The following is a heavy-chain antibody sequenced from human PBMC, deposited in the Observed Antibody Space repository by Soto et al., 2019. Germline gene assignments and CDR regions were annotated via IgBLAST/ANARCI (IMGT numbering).Heavy chain of an antibody. D-gene: IGHD4-17*01. V-gene: IGHV1-46*01. Sequence: GASVKVSCKGSGYTFTSYYMHWVRQAPGQGLEWMGIINPSGGSTSYAQKFQGRVTMTRDTSTSTVYMELSSLRSEDTAVYYCARALILDYGGNSRGFGYWGQGTLVTVSS. CDR3: ARALILDYGGNSRGFGY. CDR1: GYTFTSYY. J-gene: IGHJ4*02. CDR2: INPSGGST.